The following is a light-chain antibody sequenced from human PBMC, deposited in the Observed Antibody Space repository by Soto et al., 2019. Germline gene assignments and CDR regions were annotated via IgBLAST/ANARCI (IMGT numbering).Light chain of an antibody. V-gene: IGKV1-5*03. CDR3: QQYSYYST. Sequence: DIQMTQSPSTLSASVGDRVTITCRASQSISNWLAWYQQKPGEAPNLLIYKASTLESGVPSRFSGSGYGTEFALTISSLQPEDLATYYCQQYSYYSTFGQGTKVEVK. CDR1: QSISNW. J-gene: IGKJ1*01. CDR2: KAS.